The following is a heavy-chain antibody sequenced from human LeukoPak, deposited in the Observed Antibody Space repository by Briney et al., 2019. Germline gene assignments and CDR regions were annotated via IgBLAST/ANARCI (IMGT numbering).Heavy chain of an antibody. CDR3: ARTYYDSSGHRNFDY. Sequence: GGSLRLSCAASGFTFSSYEMNWVRQAPGKGLEWVSYIGSSGSTIYYADSVKGRFTISRDNAKNSLYLQMNSLRAEDTAVYYCARTYYDSSGHRNFDYWGQGTLVTVSS. V-gene: IGHV3-48*03. D-gene: IGHD3-22*01. CDR2: IGSSGSTI. CDR1: GFTFSSYE. J-gene: IGHJ4*02.